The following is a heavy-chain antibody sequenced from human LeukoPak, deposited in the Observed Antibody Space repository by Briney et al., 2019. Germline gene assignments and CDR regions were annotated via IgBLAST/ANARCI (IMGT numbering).Heavy chain of an antibody. Sequence: GGSLRLSCAASGFTVSSNYMSWVRQAPGKGLEGVSVIYSGGSTYYADSVKGRFTISRDNSKNTLYLQMNSLRAEDTAVYYCARVSYYCSGGSCYSFPFDYWGQGTLVTVSS. D-gene: IGHD2-15*01. V-gene: IGHV3-53*01. CDR2: IYSGGST. CDR3: ARVSYYCSGGSCYSFPFDY. J-gene: IGHJ4*02. CDR1: GFTVSSNY.